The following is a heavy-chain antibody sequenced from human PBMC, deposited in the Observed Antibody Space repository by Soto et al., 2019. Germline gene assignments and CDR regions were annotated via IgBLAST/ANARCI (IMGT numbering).Heavy chain of an antibody. Sequence: QVQLVQSGAEVKKPGASVKVSCKASGYTFTSYYMHWVRQAPGQGLEWMGIINPSGGSTSYAQKFQGRVTMTRDTSTSTVYMELSSLRSEDTAVYYCARDQQYHYGSGNYNYYMDVWGKGTTVTVSS. CDR3: ARDQQYHYGSGNYNYYMDV. J-gene: IGHJ6*03. CDR2: INPSGGST. CDR1: GYTFTSYY. D-gene: IGHD3-10*01. V-gene: IGHV1-46*03.